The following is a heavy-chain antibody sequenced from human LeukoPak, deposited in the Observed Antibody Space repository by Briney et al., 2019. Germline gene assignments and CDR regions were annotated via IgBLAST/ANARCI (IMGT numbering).Heavy chain of an antibody. Sequence: GGSLRLSCAASGFTFSSYAMSWVRQAPGKGLEWVSLISGSDGSTNYADSVKGRFTISRDNSKNTLYLQMNSLRAEDTAVYYCVEGGAARFDYWGQGTLVAVPS. CDR2: ISGSDGST. CDR3: VEGGAARFDY. J-gene: IGHJ4*02. V-gene: IGHV3-23*01. CDR1: GFTFSSYA. D-gene: IGHD5-18*01.